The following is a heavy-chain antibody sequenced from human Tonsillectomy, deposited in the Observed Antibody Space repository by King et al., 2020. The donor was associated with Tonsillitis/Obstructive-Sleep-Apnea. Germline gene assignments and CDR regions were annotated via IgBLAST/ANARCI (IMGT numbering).Heavy chain of an antibody. D-gene: IGHD2-15*01. V-gene: IGHV3-11*05. CDR3: ARGGYCSGGSCYNFDY. CDR2: ISRSSSYI. Sequence: VQLVESGGGLVKPGGSLRLSCAASGFTFSDYYMSWIRQAPGKGLEWVSYISRSSSYINYADSVKGRFTISRDNAKNSLHGQMNSLRAEDTAVYFCARGGYCSGGSCYNFDYWGQGTLVTVSS. CDR1: GFTFSDYY. J-gene: IGHJ4*02.